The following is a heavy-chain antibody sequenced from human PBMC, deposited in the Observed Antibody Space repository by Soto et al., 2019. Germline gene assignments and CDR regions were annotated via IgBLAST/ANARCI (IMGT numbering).Heavy chain of an antibody. V-gene: IGHV4-31*03. CDR3: ATAPGPY. J-gene: IGHJ4*02. D-gene: IGHD2-21*02. CDR1: GGSISSGAYY. Sequence: PSETLSLTCTVSGGSISSGAYYWSWIRQHPGKGLEWIGYINYSGGTYYNPSLKSRVTISVDTSKNQFALKLSSVTAADTAVYYCATAPGPYWGQGTLVTVSS. CDR2: INYSGGT.